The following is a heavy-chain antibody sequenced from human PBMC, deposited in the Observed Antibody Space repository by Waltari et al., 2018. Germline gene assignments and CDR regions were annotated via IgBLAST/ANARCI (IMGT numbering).Heavy chain of an antibody. V-gene: IGHV1-2*02. CDR3: ARQAARNFDY. CDR1: GYNVIGYY. CDR2: INPNTGGT. Sequence: QVQLVQSGAEVKKPGASVNVSCKASGYNVIGYYIPWVRQAPGQGLEWMGWINPNTGGTKYAQKYQGRVTLTRDTSISTAYMELSSLGSDDMAVFYCARQAARNFDYWGQGTLVTVSS. J-gene: IGHJ4*02.